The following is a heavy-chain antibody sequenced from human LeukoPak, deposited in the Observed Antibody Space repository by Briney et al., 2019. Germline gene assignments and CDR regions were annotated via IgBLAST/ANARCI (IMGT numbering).Heavy chain of an antibody. CDR1: GYTFTGYY. V-gene: IGHV1-2*06. J-gene: IGHJ3*02. CDR3: ARERQWRVRDAFDI. D-gene: IGHD6-19*01. CDR2: INPNSGGT. Sequence: GASVKVSCKASGYTFTGYYMHWVRQAPGQGLEWMGRINPNSGGTNYAQKFQGRVTMTRDTYISTAYMELSRLRSDDTAVYYCARERQWRVRDAFDIWGQGTMVTVSS.